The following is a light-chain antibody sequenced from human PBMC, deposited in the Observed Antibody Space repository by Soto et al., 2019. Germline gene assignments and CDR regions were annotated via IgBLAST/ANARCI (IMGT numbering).Light chain of an antibody. CDR2: DAS. J-gene: IGKJ2*01. V-gene: IGKV1-5*01. CDR1: QSISNW. Sequence: DIQMTQSPSTLSASVGDRVTITCRASQSISNWLAWYQQKPGKAPKLLIYDASSLDSRVPSRFSVSGSGTEFTLTISSLQPDDFATYYCQQYNSYPYTFGQGTKVEIK. CDR3: QQYNSYPYT.